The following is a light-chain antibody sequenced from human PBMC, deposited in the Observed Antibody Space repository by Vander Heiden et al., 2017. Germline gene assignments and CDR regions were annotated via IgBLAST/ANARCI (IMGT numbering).Light chain of an antibody. CDR3: GSYTTIHTLV. V-gene: IGLV2-14*03. J-gene: IGLJ1*01. CDR1: SSDVGAHNY. Sequence: HSALTQPVSVSGSPGQSITISCTGTSSDVGAHNYVSWYQQHPGKAPKVILHNVSDRPSGVSHRFSGSKSGNTASLTISGLQAEDEADYYCGSYTTIHTLVFGTGTKVTVL. CDR2: NVS.